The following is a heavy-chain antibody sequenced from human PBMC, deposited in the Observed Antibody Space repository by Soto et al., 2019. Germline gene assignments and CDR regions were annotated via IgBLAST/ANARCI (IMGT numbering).Heavy chain of an antibody. J-gene: IGHJ4*02. D-gene: IGHD3-3*01. V-gene: IGHV3-48*03. CDR3: ARGHDFWSGYPGYFDY. CDR2: ISSSGSTI. CDR1: GFTFSSYE. Sequence: LRLSCATSGFTFSSYEMNWVRQAPGKGLEWVSYISSSGSTIYYADSVKGRFTISRDNAKNSLYLQMNSLRAEDTAVYYCARGHDFWSGYPGYFDYWGQGTLVTVSS.